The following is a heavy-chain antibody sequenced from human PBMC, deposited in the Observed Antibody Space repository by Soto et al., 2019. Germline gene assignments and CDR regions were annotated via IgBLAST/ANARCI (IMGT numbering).Heavy chain of an antibody. CDR1: GYTFTSYY. CDR2: INPSGGST. D-gene: IGHD5-12*01. Sequence: ASVKVSCKASGYTFTSYYMHWVRQAPGQGLEWMGIINPSGGSTSYAQKFQGRVTMTRDTSTSTVYMELSSLRSEDTAVYYCARDLARGYGYSDFDYWGQGTLVTVSS. CDR3: ARDLARGYGYSDFDY. V-gene: IGHV1-46*01. J-gene: IGHJ4*02.